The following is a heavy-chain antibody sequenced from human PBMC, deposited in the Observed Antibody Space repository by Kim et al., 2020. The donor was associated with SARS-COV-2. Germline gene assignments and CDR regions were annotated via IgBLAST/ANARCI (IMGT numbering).Heavy chain of an antibody. CDR2: ISAYNGNT. Sequence: ASVKVSCKASGYTFTSYGISWVRQAPGQGLEWMGWISAYNGNTNYAQKLQGRVTMTTDTSTSTAYMELRSLRSDDTAVYYCARGEWFGELDNWFDPWGQGTLVTVSS. D-gene: IGHD3-10*01. J-gene: IGHJ5*02. CDR3: ARGEWFGELDNWFDP. V-gene: IGHV1-18*04. CDR1: GYTFTSYG.